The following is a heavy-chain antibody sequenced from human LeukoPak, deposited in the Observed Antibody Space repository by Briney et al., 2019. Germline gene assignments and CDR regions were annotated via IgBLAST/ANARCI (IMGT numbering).Heavy chain of an antibody. Sequence: GGSLRLSCAASGFTFDDYGMSWVRQAPGKGLEWVSAISGSGGSTYYADSVKGRFTISRDNSKNTLYLQMNSLRAEDTAVYYCAREGIAAAGTDYYYYMDVWGKGTTVTVSS. J-gene: IGHJ6*03. CDR1: GFTFDDYG. V-gene: IGHV3-23*01. D-gene: IGHD6-13*01. CDR3: AREGIAAAGTDYYYYMDV. CDR2: ISGSGGST.